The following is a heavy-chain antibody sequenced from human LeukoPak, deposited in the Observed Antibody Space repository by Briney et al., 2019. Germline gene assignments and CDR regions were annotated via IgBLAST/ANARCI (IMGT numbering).Heavy chain of an antibody. CDR1: GGTFSSYA. Sequence: SVKVSCKAPGGTFSSYAISWVGQAPGQGLEWMGGIIPIFGTAHYAQKFQRRVTITTDESTSTASTELSSLRSEDTAVYYCARVNSSSTLDYWGQGTLVTVSS. D-gene: IGHD6-6*01. CDR3: ARVNSSSTLDY. J-gene: IGHJ4*02. V-gene: IGHV1-69*05. CDR2: IIPIFGTA.